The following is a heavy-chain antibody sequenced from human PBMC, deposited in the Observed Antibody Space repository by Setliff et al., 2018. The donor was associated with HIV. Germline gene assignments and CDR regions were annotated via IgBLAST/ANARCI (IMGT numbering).Heavy chain of an antibody. CDR1: ADTFIGYY. CDR3: ARGLTYYDNVWGNYRFDY. V-gene: IGHV1-2*02. D-gene: IGHD3-16*02. Sequence: ASVKVSCKASADTFIGYYIHWVRQAPGQGLEYMGWINPNSGDTNYAQKSQGKVTMTRDTSINTAYLELNRLRSDDTAVYYCARGLTYYDNVWGNYRFDYWGQGTLVTVSS. CDR2: INPNSGDT. J-gene: IGHJ4*02.